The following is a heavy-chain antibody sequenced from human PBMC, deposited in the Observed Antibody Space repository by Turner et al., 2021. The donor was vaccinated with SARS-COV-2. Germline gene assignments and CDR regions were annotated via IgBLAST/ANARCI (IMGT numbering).Heavy chain of an antibody. Sequence: EVQLVESGGGLVKPGGSLRLACAASGCTFSNAWMSWVRQERGKGLGWVGRIKTKTDGGTTDYAAPVKGRFTISRDDSKNTLYLQMNSLKTEDTAVYYCTTHSAPDYWGQGTLVTVSS. J-gene: IGHJ4*02. CDR2: IKTKTDGGTT. D-gene: IGHD6-13*01. CDR1: GCTFSNAW. CDR3: TTHSAPDY. V-gene: IGHV3-15*01.